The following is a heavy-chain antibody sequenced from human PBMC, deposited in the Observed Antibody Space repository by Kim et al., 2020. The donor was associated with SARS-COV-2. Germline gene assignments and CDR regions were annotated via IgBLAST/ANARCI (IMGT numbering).Heavy chain of an antibody. J-gene: IGHJ4*02. V-gene: IGHV3-48*03. CDR2: ISSSGSSI. CDR1: GFTFSSYE. Sequence: GGSLRLSCAASGFTFSSYEMNWVRQTPEKGLEWISYISSSGSSIYYADSVKGRFTISRDNAKNSLYLQMNSLRAEDTAVYYCARDPQSEDYFDYWGQGTL. CDR3: ARDPQSEDYFDY.